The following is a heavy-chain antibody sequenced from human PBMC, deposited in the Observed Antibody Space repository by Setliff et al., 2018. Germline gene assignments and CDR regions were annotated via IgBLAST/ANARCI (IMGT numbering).Heavy chain of an antibody. CDR1: GYTFTGYY. Sequence: ASVKVSCKASGYTFTGYYMHWVRQAPGQGLEWMGWINPNSGGTNYAQKFQGWVTMTRDTSISTAYMELSSLRSEDTAVYYCARDRQYCSSPTCYSSYFYYYGMDVWGQGTTVTVSS. J-gene: IGHJ6*02. CDR3: ARDRQYCSSPTCYSSYFYYYGMDV. D-gene: IGHD2-2*02. V-gene: IGHV1-2*04. CDR2: INPNSGGT.